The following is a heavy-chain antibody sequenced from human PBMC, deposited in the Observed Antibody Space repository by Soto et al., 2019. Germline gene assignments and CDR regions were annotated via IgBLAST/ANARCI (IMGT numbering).Heavy chain of an antibody. J-gene: IGHJ4*02. D-gene: IGHD3-10*01. CDR1: GFTFSSYS. CDR2: ISSSSSTI. Sequence: GGSLRLSCAASGFTFSSYSMNWVRQAPGKGLEWVSYISSSSSTIYYADSVKGRFTISRDNAKNSLYLQMNSLRDEDTAVYYCAREGWFGEPIQYAFDYWGQGTLVTVSS. CDR3: AREGWFGEPIQYAFDY. V-gene: IGHV3-48*02.